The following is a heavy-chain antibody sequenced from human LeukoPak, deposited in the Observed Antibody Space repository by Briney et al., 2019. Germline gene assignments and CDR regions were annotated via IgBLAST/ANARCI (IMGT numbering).Heavy chain of an antibody. CDR2: INHSGST. V-gene: IGHV4-34*01. D-gene: IGHD2-2*01. J-gene: IGHJ4*02. CDR3: ARSSTSCPHDY. Sequence: SETLSLTCAVYGVSFSGYYWSWIRQPPGKGLEWIGEINHSGSTNYNPSLKSRVTISVDTSKNQFSLKLSSVTAADTAVYYCARSSTSCPHDYWGQGTLVTVSS. CDR1: GVSFSGYY.